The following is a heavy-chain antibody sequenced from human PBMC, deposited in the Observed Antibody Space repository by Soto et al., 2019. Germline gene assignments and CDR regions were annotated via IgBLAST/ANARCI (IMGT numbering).Heavy chain of an antibody. CDR3: AKGRGGSGSLTPRVDF. V-gene: IGHV3-23*01. CDR2: ISGGGDTT. CDR1: GFTFNNYA. Sequence: EVQLLESGGGLVQPGGSLRLSCAASGFTFNNYAMTWVRQAPGKGLEWVSAISGGGDTTSYADSVKGRFTVSRDGSKNTLYLRMSRLRAEETALYYCAKGRGGSGSLTPRVDFWGQGTLVTVSS. D-gene: IGHD3-10*01. J-gene: IGHJ4*02.